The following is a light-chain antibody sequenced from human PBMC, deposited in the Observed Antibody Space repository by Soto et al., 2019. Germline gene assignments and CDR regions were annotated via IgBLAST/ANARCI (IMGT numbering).Light chain of an antibody. Sequence: QSALTQPASVSGSPGQSITISCTGTSSDVGGYNYVSWYQQHPGKAPKLMIYDVSNRPSGVSNRFSGAKSGNTASLSISGVKAEDEADYYCSSYTSSSTIVVFGGGAQLSIL. V-gene: IGLV2-14*01. CDR1: SSDVGGYNY. J-gene: IGLJ2*01. CDR2: DVS. CDR3: SSYTSSSTIVV.